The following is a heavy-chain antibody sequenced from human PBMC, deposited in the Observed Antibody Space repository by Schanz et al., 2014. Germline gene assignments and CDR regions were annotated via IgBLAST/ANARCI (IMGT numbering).Heavy chain of an antibody. CDR3: VRLDVHDY. Sequence: EVQLLESGGGLVQPGGSLRLSCAASGFTFRNYGMSWVRQAPGQGLEWVGRITNKPNNYNTEYAASVKGRFTISRDDSRNSLYLQMSSLKTEDTAVYYCVRLDVHDYWGQGTLVTVSA. D-gene: IGHD3-16*01. V-gene: IGHV3-72*01. CDR2: ITNKPNNYNT. CDR1: GFTFRNYG. J-gene: IGHJ4*02.